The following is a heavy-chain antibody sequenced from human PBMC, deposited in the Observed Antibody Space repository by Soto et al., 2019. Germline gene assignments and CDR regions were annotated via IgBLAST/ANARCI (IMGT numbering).Heavy chain of an antibody. CDR2: IYWDDDK. CDR1: GFSLSTSGVG. Sequence: QITLKESGPTLVKPTQTLTLTCTFSGFSLSTSGVGVGWIRQPPGKALEWLALIYWDDDKRYSPSLKSRLTITQDTSKNQVVLTMTNMDPVDTATYYCAHTLASICGGEFDYWGQGTLVTVSS. CDR3: AHTLASICGGEFDY. J-gene: IGHJ4*02. D-gene: IGHD3-3*01. V-gene: IGHV2-5*02.